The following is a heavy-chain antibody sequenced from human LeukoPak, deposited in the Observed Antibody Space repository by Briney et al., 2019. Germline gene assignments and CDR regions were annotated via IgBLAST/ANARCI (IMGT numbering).Heavy chain of an antibody. CDR1: TFTFSNFG. V-gene: IGHV3-53*01. CDR3: ARVSRWSRGNAFDI. CDR2: IYSGGST. J-gene: IGHJ3*02. D-gene: IGHD3-16*01. Sequence: GGSLRLSCAASTFTFSNFGMHWVRQAPGKGLEWVSVIYSGGSTYYADSVKGRFTISRDNSKNTLYLQMNSLRAEDTAVYYCARVSRWSRGNAFDIWGQGTMVTVSS.